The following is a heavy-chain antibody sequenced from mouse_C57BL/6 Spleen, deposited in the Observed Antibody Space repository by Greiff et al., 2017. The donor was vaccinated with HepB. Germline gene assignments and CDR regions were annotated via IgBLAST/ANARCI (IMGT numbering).Heavy chain of an antibody. CDR3: ARGSSDWYFDV. CDR2: ISYSGST. J-gene: IGHJ1*03. CDR1: GYSITSGYD. Sequence: EVQLVESGPGMVKPSQSLSLTCTVTGYSITSGYDWHWIRHFPGNKLEWMGYISYSGSTNYNPSLKSRISITHDTSKNHFFLKLNSVTTEDTATYYCARGSSDWYFDVWGTGTTVTVSS. V-gene: IGHV3-1*01. D-gene: IGHD1-1*01.